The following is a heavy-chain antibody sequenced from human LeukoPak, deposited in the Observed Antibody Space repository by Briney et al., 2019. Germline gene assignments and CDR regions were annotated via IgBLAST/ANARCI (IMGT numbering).Heavy chain of an antibody. CDR1: GFTFNTYS. CDR2: MRSSGSTI. D-gene: IGHD3-10*01. J-gene: IGHJ4*02. V-gene: IGHV3-48*02. Sequence: GGSLRLSCAASGFTFNTYSMNWIRQAPGKGLEWIASMRSSGSTIKYADSVKGRFTISRDNAKNSLFLQMSSLRDEDTAVYYCAKGAGGYLDYWGQGTLVTVSS. CDR3: AKGAGGYLDY.